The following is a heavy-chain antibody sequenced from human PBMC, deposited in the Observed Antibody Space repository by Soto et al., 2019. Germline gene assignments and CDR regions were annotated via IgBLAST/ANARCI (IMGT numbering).Heavy chain of an antibody. CDR2: ITGSGGTT. V-gene: IGHV3-23*01. CDR1: GFTFSSYA. J-gene: IGHJ4*02. CDR3: AKSGPGYCTSASCPLDY. Sequence: EVQLLESGGGLVQPGGSLRLSCAASGFTFSSYAMTWVRQAPGKGLEWVSTITGSGGTTYYADSVKGRITISRDRSKNTXYLXXXXXRAEDTAVYYCAKSGPGYCTSASCPLDYWGQGTLVTVSA. D-gene: IGHD2-2*01.